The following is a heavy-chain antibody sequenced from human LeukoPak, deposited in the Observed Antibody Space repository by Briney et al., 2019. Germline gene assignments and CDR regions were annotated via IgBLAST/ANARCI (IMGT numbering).Heavy chain of an antibody. CDR3: ARRQQLFNDY. CDR2: IYYSGST. J-gene: IGHJ4*02. V-gene: IGHV4-59*01. CDR1: GGSFSGYY. Sequence: PPETLSLTCAVYGGSFSGYYWSWIRQPPGKGLEWIAYIYYSGSTNYNPSLKSRVTISVGTSKNQFSLKLSSVTAADTAMYYCARRQQLFNDYWGQGTLVTVSS. D-gene: IGHD6-13*01.